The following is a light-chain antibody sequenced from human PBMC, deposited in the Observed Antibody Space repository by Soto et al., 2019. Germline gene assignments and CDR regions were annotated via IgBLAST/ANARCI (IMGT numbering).Light chain of an antibody. CDR3: QQYNSFSPLT. V-gene: IGKV1-5*01. CDR2: DAS. CDR1: QSVRTW. J-gene: IGKJ4*01. Sequence: DIQMTQSPSALSASVGDRITITCRASQSVRTWLAWYQQKPGTAPRLLISDASSLEGGVPSRFSGSGSGTEFTLTITSLQPDDFATYYCQQYNSFSPLTFCGGTKVEVK.